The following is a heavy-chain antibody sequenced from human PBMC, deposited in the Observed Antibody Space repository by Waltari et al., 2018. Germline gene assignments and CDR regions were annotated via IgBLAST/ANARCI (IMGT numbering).Heavy chain of an antibody. V-gene: IGHV4-4*02. CDR3: VRNQWKVSLFDF. D-gene: IGHD1-1*01. CDR1: GVSLIGTNY. CDR2: IFHSGKP. J-gene: IGHJ4*02. Sequence: QVHLQESGPGLVQPSGTLSLTCDVSGVSLIGTNYWSWVRQHTGKGLEWIGEIFHSGKPNYNSSLKTRFTISMDTSKNQFSLTLISVTAADTAVYYCVRNQWKVSLFDFWGQGAKVSVSS.